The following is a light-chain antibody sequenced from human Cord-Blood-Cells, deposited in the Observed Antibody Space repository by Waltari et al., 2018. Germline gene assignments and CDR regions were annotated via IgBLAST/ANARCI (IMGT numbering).Light chain of an antibody. CDR1: QSISSE. J-gene: IGKJ1*01. V-gene: IGKV1-39*01. CDR3: QQSYSTPWT. CDR2: AAS. Sequence: DIQMTHSPSSLSASVGDRVTITCRASQSISSELNWNQQQPGNAPKLLIYAASSLQSGVPSRFSVSGSGTDFTLTSSSQEPEDFATYYCQQSYSTPWTFGQGTKVEIK.